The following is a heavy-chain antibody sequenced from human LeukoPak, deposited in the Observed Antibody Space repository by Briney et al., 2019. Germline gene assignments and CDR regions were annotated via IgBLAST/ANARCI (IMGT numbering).Heavy chain of an antibody. CDR2: IIPIFGTA. D-gene: IGHD6-19*01. V-gene: IGHV1-69*13. Sequence: SVKVSCKASGGTFSSHAISWVRQAPGQGLEWMGGIIPIFGTANYAQKFQGRVTITADESTSTAYMELSSLRSEDTAVYYCARAPYKRNSSGSLWFDPWGQGTLVTVSS. CDR3: ARAPYKRNSSGSLWFDP. J-gene: IGHJ5*02. CDR1: GGTFSSHA.